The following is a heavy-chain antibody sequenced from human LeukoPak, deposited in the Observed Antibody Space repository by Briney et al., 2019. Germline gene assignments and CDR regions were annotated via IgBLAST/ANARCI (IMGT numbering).Heavy chain of an antibody. J-gene: IGHJ4*02. CDR1: GGSISNYY. V-gene: IGHV4-59*08. D-gene: IGHD5-24*01. CDR3: ARSPSRDGYNNLILFEN. CDR2: IYYSGST. Sequence: PSETLSLTCTVSGGSISNYYWSWIRQPPGKGLEWIGYIYYSGSTDYNPPLKSRVTISVDTSENHFSLMLTFVTAADTAVYYCARSPSRDGYNNLILFENWGQGTLVTVSS.